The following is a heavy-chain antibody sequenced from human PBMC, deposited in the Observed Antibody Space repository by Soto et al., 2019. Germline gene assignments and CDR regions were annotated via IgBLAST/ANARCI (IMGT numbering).Heavy chain of an antibody. CDR2: IYSSEDT. V-gene: IGHV4-39*01. CDR3: ARLGFSYPSLDP. CDR1: GGSVSSNSYS. J-gene: IGHJ5*02. Sequence: SETLSLTCTVSGGSVSSNSYSWGWIRQSPGKGLEWIGTIYSSEDTYYNPSLLSRVTISVDTSKNEFSLRLSSVTASDTAVYYCARLGFSYPSLDPWGHGTLVPVSS.